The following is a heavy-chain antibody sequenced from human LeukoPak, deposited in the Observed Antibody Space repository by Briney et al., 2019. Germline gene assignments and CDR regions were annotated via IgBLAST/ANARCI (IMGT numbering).Heavy chain of an antibody. CDR1: GYTFTGYY. V-gene: IGHV1-69*05. Sequence: SVKVSCKASGYTFTGYYMHWVRQAPGQGLEWMGGIIPIFGTANYAQKFQGRVTITTDESTSTAYMELSSLRSEDTAVYYCARAESGWLPRDYWGQGTLVTVSS. D-gene: IGHD6-19*01. CDR3: ARAESGWLPRDY. J-gene: IGHJ4*02. CDR2: IIPIFGTA.